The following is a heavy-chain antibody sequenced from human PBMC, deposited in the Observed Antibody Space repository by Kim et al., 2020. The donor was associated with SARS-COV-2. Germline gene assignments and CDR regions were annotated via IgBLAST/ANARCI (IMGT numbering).Heavy chain of an antibody. CDR2: INHSGST. CDR1: GGSFSGYY. CDR3: ARGYYDFWSGYPTRFDY. D-gene: IGHD3-3*01. J-gene: IGHJ4*02. Sequence: SETLSLTCAVYGGSFSGYYWSWIRQPPGKGLEWIGEINHSGSTNYNPSLKSRVTISVDTSKNQFSLKLSSVTAADTAVYYCARGYYDFWSGYPTRFDYWGQGTLVTVSS. V-gene: IGHV4-34*01.